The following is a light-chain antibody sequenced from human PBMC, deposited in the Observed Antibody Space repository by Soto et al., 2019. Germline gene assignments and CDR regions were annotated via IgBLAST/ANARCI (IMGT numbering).Light chain of an antibody. CDR3: QQYNNWAPMA. CDR1: QSVSSN. J-gene: IGKJ1*01. CDR2: GAS. V-gene: IGKV3-15*01. Sequence: EIVMTQSPATLSVSPGERATLSCRASQSVSSNLAWYQQNPGQAPRLLIYGASTRATGIPARFSGSGSGTEFTLTISSLQSEDFAVYYCQQYNNWAPMAFGQGTKVEIK.